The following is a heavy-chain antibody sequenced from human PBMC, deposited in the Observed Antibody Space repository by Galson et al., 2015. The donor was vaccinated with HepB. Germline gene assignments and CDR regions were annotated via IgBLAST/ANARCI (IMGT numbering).Heavy chain of an antibody. V-gene: IGHV3-9*01. CDR1: GFTFDDYA. CDR3: AKDIGAGSYGYSGAFDI. D-gene: IGHD5-18*01. CDR2: ISWNSGSI. J-gene: IGHJ3*02. Sequence: SLRLSCAASGFTFDDYAMHWVRQAPGKGLEWVSGISWNSGSIGYADSVKGRFTISRDNAKNSLYLQTNSLRAEDTALYYCAKDIGAGSYGYSGAFDIWGQGTMVTVSS.